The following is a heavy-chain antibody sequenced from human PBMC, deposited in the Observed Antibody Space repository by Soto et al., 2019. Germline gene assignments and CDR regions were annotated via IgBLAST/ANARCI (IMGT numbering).Heavy chain of an antibody. Sequence: GASVKVSCKASGYTFTGYYMHWVRQAPGQGLEWMGWINPNSGGTNYAQKFQGWVTMTRDTSISTAYMELSRLRSDDTAVYYCARASTDYYGSGRDYGMDVWGQGTTVTVSS. CDR2: INPNSGGT. V-gene: IGHV1-2*04. CDR3: ARASTDYYGSGRDYGMDV. D-gene: IGHD3-10*01. J-gene: IGHJ6*02. CDR1: GYTFTGYY.